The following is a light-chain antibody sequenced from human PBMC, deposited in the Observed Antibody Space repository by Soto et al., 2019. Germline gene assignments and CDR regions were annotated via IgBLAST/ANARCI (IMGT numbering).Light chain of an antibody. Sequence: EIVLTQSPGTLSLSPGERATLYCRASQSVSDFLAWHQQKPGQAPRLLIYGASTRATGIPYRFSGSGSGTEFTLTISRLEPEDFAVYYCQQYDISPMRYTFGPGTKLEIK. CDR3: QQYDISPMRYT. CDR1: QSVSDF. V-gene: IGKV3-20*01. CDR2: GAS. J-gene: IGKJ2*01.